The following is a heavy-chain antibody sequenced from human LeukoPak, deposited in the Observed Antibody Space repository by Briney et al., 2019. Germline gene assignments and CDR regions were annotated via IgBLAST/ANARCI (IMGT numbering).Heavy chain of an antibody. V-gene: IGHV4-38-2*01. J-gene: IGHJ4*02. CDR1: GYSISSGYY. CDR3: ASPSEYSGSYLDY. CDR2: IYHSGST. Sequence: SETLSLTCAASGYSISSGYYWGWIRQPPGKGLEWIGSIYHSGSTYYNPSLKSRVTISVDTSKNQFSLKLSSVTAADTAVYYCASPSEYSGSYLDYWGQGTLVTVSS. D-gene: IGHD1-26*01.